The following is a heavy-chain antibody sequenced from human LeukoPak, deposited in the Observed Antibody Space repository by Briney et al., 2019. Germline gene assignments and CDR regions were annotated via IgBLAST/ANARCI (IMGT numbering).Heavy chain of an antibody. Sequence: GRSLRLSCAASGFTLSSFGMHWVRQAPGKGLDWVAIISFDGSNTYYTDSVKGRFTISRDNSKNTLYLQMNSLRAEDTAVYYCARDGIVGSPLFKFDYWGQGTLVTVSS. CDR2: ISFDGSNT. CDR1: GFTLSSFG. J-gene: IGHJ4*02. D-gene: IGHD1-26*01. CDR3: ARDGIVGSPLFKFDY. V-gene: IGHV3-30*03.